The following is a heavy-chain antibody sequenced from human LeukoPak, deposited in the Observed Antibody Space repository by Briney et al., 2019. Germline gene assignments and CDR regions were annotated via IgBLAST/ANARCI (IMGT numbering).Heavy chain of an antibody. CDR2: INGDGGEI. D-gene: IGHD3-16*01. CDR3: ARDDKGLAGTFDY. V-gene: IGHV3-7*01. CDR1: GFTFSSSW. Sequence: GGSLRLSCAASGFTFSSSWMTWVRQAPGKGLEWVASINGDGGEIHYVDSVKGRFTISRDNAKNSLYLQVNSLRAEDTAVYYCARDDKGLAGTFDYWGQGTLVTVSS. J-gene: IGHJ4*02.